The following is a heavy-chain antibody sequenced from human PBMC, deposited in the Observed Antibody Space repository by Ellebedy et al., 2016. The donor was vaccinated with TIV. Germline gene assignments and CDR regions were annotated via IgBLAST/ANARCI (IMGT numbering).Heavy chain of an antibody. V-gene: IGHV3-21*03. CDR1: GLTFSNYA. CDR3: ARGHYYGMDV. J-gene: IGHJ6*02. Sequence: GGSLRLXXAASGLTFSNYAINWVRKVPGKGLEWVSSISSGSSNIYYADSVKGRFPISRDNAKNSVYLQMNSLRADDTALYYCARGHYYGMDVWGQGTTVTVSS. CDR2: ISSGSSNI.